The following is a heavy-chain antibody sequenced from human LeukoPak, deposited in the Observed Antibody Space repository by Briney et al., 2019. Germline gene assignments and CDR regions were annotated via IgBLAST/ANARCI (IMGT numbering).Heavy chain of an antibody. Sequence: SETLSLTCTVSGDSISSYYWSWIRQPAGKGLEWIGRIYTSGSTNYNPSLKSRVTMSVDTSKNQFSLKLSSVTAADTAVYYCASPAVAGPTDAFDIWGQGTMVTVSS. V-gene: IGHV4-4*07. CDR3: ASPAVAGPTDAFDI. CDR2: IYTSGST. D-gene: IGHD6-19*01. J-gene: IGHJ3*02. CDR1: GDSISSYY.